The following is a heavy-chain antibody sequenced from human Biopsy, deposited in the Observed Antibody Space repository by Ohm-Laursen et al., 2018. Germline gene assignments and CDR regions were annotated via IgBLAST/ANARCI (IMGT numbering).Heavy chain of an antibody. J-gene: IGHJ4*02. Sequence: SQTLSCTASGFSFSSNGMHWVRKAPAKGLEWEAVISDDGRNKYYIDSVGGRFTISRDNSKNTLYLQMNNLRAEDTAVFYCAKDLRNNNWGVENWGQGTLVTVSS. V-gene: IGHV3-30*18. CDR2: ISDDGRNK. CDR3: AKDLRNNNWGVEN. CDR1: GFSFSSNG. D-gene: IGHD7-27*01.